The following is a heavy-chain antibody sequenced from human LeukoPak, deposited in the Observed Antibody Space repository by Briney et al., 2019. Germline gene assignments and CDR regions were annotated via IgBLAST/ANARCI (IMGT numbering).Heavy chain of an antibody. CDR2: IYYSGST. D-gene: IGHD4-17*01. CDR3: ARDFLTTVTASPLARFDP. Sequence: HPWETLSLTCTVSGGSISSSSYYWGWIRQPPGKGLEWIGSIYYSGSTYYNPSLKSRVTISVDTSKNQFSLKLSSVTAADTAVYYCARDFLTTVTASPLARFDPWGQGTLVTVSS. CDR1: GGSISSSSYY. J-gene: IGHJ5*02. V-gene: IGHV4-39*07.